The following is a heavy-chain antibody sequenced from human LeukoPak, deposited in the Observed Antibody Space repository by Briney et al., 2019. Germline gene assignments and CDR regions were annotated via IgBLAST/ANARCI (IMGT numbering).Heavy chain of an antibody. V-gene: IGHV3-11*06. D-gene: IGHD1-1*01. CDR1: GFVFGDYY. J-gene: IGHJ3*02. Sequence: GGTLRLSCKPSGFVFGDYYMNWIRPAPGKGLECLSYISSGTINHSNYADSVKGRFTISRDNARNSLYLQMNSLRGEDTAVYYCARTQLDLDGFDIWGQGTTVTVSS. CDR2: ISSGTINHS. CDR3: ARTQLDLDGFDI.